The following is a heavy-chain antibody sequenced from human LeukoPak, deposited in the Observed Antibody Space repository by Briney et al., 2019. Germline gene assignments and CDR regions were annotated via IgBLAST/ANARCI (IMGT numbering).Heavy chain of an antibody. J-gene: IGHJ6*02. CDR3: ARMKATAMGPIYYYYYGMDV. Sequence: ASVKVSFKASGYTFTSYGISWVRQAPGQGLEWMGWISAYNGNTNYAQKLQGRVTMTTDTSTSTAYMELRSLRSDDTAVYYCARMKATAMGPIYYYYYGMDVWGQGTTVTVSS. CDR1: GYTFTSYG. CDR2: ISAYNGNT. V-gene: IGHV1-18*01. D-gene: IGHD5-12*01.